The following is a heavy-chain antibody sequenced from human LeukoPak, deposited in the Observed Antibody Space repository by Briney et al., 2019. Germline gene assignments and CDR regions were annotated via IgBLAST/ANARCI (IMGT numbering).Heavy chain of an antibody. CDR3: VRGGKTSNYFDY. Sequence: QSGGSLRLSCAASEFTFSSYWMHWVRQAPGKGLVWVSRINSDVTLTTYADSVKGRFTISRDNAKNTLYLQMNSLRAEDTAVYYCVRGGKTSNYFDYWGQGNLVTVSS. J-gene: IGHJ4*02. CDR2: INSDVTLT. CDR1: EFTFSSYW. V-gene: IGHV3-74*01.